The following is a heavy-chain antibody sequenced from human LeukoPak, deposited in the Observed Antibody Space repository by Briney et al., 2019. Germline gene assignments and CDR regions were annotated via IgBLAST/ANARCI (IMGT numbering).Heavy chain of an antibody. D-gene: IGHD6-19*01. CDR2: TYYRSKWYN. CDR1: GDSVSSNSAA. Sequence: SQTLSLTCAISGDSVSSNSAAWNWIRQSPSRGLEWLGRTYYRSKWYNDYAVSVKSRITINPDTSKNQFSLQLNSVTPEDTAVCYCARDPIPGSGWSAVWFDPWGQGTLVTVSS. J-gene: IGHJ5*02. V-gene: IGHV6-1*01. CDR3: ARDPIPGSGWSAVWFDP.